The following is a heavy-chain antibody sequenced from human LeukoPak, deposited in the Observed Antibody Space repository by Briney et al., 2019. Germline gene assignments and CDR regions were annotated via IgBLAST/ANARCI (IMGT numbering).Heavy chain of an antibody. CDR3: ARVRKGIAARRFDP. V-gene: IGHV1-8*01. CDR1: GYTFTSYD. J-gene: IGHJ5*02. Sequence: GASVKVSCKASGYTFTSYDINWVRQAPGQGLEWMGWMNPNSGNTGYAQKFQGRVTMTRNTSISTAYMELSSLRSEDTAVYYCARVRKGIAARRFDPWGQGTLVTVSS. CDR2: MNPNSGNT. D-gene: IGHD6-6*01.